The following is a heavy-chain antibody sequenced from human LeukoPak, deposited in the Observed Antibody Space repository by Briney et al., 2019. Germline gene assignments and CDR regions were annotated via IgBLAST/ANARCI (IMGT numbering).Heavy chain of an antibody. J-gene: IGHJ6*02. V-gene: IGHV3-66*01. CDR3: AKKVLRYFDSYGMDV. CDR1: GFTVSINY. CDR2: IDSGGST. D-gene: IGHD3-9*01. Sequence: GGSLRLSCAASGFTVSINYMSWVRQAPGKGLECVSVIDSGGSTYYADSVKGRFTISRDNSKNTLYLQMNSLRAEDTAVYYCAKKVLRYFDSYGMDVWGQGTTVTVSS.